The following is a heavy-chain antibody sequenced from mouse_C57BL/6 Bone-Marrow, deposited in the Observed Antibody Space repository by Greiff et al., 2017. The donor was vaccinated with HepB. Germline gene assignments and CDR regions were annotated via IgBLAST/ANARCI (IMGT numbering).Heavy chain of an antibody. CDR3: VRQLNYYYGSSDWYFDV. V-gene: IGHV10-1*01. CDR1: GFSFNTYA. CDR2: IRSKSNDYAT. J-gene: IGHJ1*03. D-gene: IGHD1-1*01. Sequence: EVMLVESGGGLVQPKGSLKLSCAASGFSFNTYAMNWVRKAPGKGLEWVARIRSKSNDYATYYADSVKDRFTISRDDSESILYLQMNNLKTEDTAMYYCVRQLNYYYGSSDWYFDVWGTGTTVTVSS.